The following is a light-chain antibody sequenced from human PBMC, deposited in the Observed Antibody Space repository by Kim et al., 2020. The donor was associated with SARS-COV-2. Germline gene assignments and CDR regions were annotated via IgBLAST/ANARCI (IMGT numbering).Light chain of an antibody. Sequence: TFNCQTNQSVLHRSNNKSYLGWYQQRPGQPPKLLFYWASTRESGDPARVSASGSGTDFTLTISSLQAEDVAVYYCQQYYSSPPWTFGPGNKVDIK. CDR1: QSVLHRSNNKSY. J-gene: IGKJ1*01. CDR2: WAS. CDR3: QQYYSSPPWT. V-gene: IGKV4-1*01.